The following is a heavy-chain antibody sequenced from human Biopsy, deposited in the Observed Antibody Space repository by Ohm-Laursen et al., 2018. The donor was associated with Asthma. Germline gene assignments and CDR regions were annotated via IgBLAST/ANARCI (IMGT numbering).Heavy chain of an antibody. CDR1: GFTMGING. Sequence: SLRLSCAASGFTMGINGINWVRQAPGKGLEWVSSISSLSRYKYYSDSLRGRVTISRDNAKSSLHLQMSSLRAEDTAVYFCARDFTIGSGSPFHFWGPGTLVTVSS. V-gene: IGHV3-21*01. D-gene: IGHD3-10*01. J-gene: IGHJ4*01. CDR2: ISSLSRYK. CDR3: ARDFTIGSGSPFHF.